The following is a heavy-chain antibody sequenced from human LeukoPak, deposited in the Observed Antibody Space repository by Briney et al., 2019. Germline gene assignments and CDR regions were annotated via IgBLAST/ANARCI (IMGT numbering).Heavy chain of an antibody. Sequence: ASVKVSCKASGYTFTGYYMHWVRQAPGQGLEWMGWINPNSGGTNYAQKFQGRVTMTRDTSISTAYMELSRLRSDDTAVHYCARDLRFVYDSSGLSFDYWGQGTLVTVSS. CDR3: ARDLRFVYDSSGLSFDY. V-gene: IGHV1-2*02. D-gene: IGHD3-22*01. CDR1: GYTFTGYY. J-gene: IGHJ4*02. CDR2: INPNSGGT.